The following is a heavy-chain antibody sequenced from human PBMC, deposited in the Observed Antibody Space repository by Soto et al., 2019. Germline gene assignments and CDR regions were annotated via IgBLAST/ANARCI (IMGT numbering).Heavy chain of an antibody. CDR2: IYYSGST. J-gene: IGHJ4*02. CDR1: GGSISSGDYY. Sequence: QVQLQESGPGLVKPSQTLSLTCTVSGGSISSGDYYWSWIRQPPGKGLEWIGYIYYSGSTYYNPXXXXXXXXXXXXXXXXXXXXXXXXXXXXXXXXXXXXXXXXXXDYWGQGTLVTVSS. CDR3: XXXXXXXXDY. V-gene: IGHV4-30-4*01.